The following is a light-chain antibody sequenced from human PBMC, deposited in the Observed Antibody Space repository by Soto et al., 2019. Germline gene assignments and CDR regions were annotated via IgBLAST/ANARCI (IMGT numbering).Light chain of an antibody. CDR3: QHLYSFPLS. J-gene: IGKJ4*01. V-gene: IGKV1-9*01. CDR2: AAS. Sequence: ASQDIDTDLAWRQQKPWKAPKLLIYAASTLQTGVPSRFSGGGSGTDFALTISSLQPEDFATYYCQHLYSFPLSFGGGTKV. CDR1: QDIDTD.